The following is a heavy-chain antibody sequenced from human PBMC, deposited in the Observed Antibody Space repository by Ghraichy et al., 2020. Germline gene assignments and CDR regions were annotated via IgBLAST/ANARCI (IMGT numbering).Heavy chain of an antibody. CDR1: GFTFNTYA. D-gene: IGHD1-26*01. J-gene: IGHJ4*02. V-gene: IGHV3-23*01. CDR2: ISSSGYYA. Sequence: SCATSGFTFNTYAMTWVRQAPGKGLEWVSLISSSGYYAYNADSVEGRFTISRDNSRNTLFLQMNSLSPEDTAVYYCARVSRGSYPNPNDYWGQGTQVTVSS. CDR3: ARVSRGSYPNPNDY.